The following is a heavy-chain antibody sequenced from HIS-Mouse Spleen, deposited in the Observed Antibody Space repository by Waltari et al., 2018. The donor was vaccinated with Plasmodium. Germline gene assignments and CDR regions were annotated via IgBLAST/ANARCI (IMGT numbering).Heavy chain of an antibody. CDR3: AHSRSSFDY. Sequence: QITLKESGPTLVKPTQTLTLTCPFSGFSLSTSGVGLGWIRQPPLKALEWLALFYVEYYKRYSPSVNSRVTITKDTSKNQVVLTMTNMDPVDTATYYCAHSRSSFDYWGQGTLVTVSS. CDR2: FYVEYYK. J-gene: IGHJ4*02. D-gene: IGHD6-13*01. CDR1: GFSLSTSGVG. V-gene: IGHV2-5*02.